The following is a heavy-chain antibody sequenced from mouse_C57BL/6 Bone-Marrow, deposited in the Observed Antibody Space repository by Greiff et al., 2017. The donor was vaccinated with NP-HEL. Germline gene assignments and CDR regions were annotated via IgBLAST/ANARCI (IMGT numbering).Heavy chain of an antibody. CDR3: ARLHYGSSPFDY. CDR2: IYPRSGNT. D-gene: IGHD1-1*01. Sequence: VKLVESGAELARPGASVKLSCKASGYTFTSYGISWVKQRTGQGLEWIGEIYPRSGNTYYNEKFKGKATLTADKSSSTAYMELRSLTSEDSAVYFCARLHYGSSPFDYWVQGTTLTVSS. CDR1: GYTFTSYG. V-gene: IGHV1-81*01. J-gene: IGHJ2*01.